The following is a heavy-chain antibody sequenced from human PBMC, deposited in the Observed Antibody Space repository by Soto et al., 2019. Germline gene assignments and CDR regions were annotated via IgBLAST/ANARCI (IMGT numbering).Heavy chain of an antibody. D-gene: IGHD5-18*01. CDR2: IYYSGNT. CDR1: GGSISRYY. J-gene: IGHJ4*02. V-gene: IGHV4-59*01. CDR3: ARGWWLQPAFDY. Sequence: SETLSLTCTVSGGSISRYYWSWIRQPPGKGLEWIGYIYYSGNTNYNPSLKSRVTISVDTSKNQFSLNLNSVTAADTAVYYCARGWWLQPAFDYWGQGPLVTVSS.